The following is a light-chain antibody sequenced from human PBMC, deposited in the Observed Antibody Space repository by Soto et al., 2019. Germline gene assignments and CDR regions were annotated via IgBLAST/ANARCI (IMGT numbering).Light chain of an antibody. CDR1: QSVSSY. Sequence: EIVLTQSPATLSLSPGERATLSCRASQSVSSYLAWYQQKPGQAPRLLIYDASNGATGIPARFSGSGSGTDFTLTISSLEPEDFAVYYCAQPSIWPLCTFGQRTKVAIK. V-gene: IGKV3-11*01. CDR2: DAS. J-gene: IGKJ1*01. CDR3: AQPSIWPLCT.